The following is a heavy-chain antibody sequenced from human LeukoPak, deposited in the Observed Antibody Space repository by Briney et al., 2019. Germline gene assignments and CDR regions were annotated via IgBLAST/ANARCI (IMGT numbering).Heavy chain of an antibody. CDR2: INPNSGGT. J-gene: IGHJ2*01. D-gene: IGHD5-12*01. V-gene: IGHV1-2*02. Sequence: ASVKVSCKTSGYTFTGQYLHWVRQAPGQGLEWMGWINPNSGGTKSAQKFQGRVIMTRDTSISTAYMELRSLSSDDTAVYYCAKEPEIVAPKNWYFDLWGRGTLVTVSS. CDR1: GYTFTGQY. CDR3: AKEPEIVAPKNWYFDL.